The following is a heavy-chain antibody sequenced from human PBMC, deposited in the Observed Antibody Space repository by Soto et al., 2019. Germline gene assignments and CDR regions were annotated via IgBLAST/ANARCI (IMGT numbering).Heavy chain of an antibody. CDR3: ANFNWHFDL. V-gene: IGHV4-59*01. CDR1: GGSISSYY. J-gene: IGHJ2*01. Sequence: QVQLQESGPGLVKPSETLSLTCTDSGGSISSYYWRWIRQPPGKGLEWIVYINYTGSTNYNPSLKSRFTTSVDTSKNQFSLQLSSVTAADTAVYYCANFNWHFDLWGRVTLVTVSS. CDR2: INYTGST.